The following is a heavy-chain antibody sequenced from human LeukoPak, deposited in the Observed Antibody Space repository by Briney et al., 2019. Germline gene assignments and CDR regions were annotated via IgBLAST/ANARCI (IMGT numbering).Heavy chain of an antibody. V-gene: IGHV3-23*01. CDR2: ISGSGGST. CDR3: AKIRNSGSYNFDY. J-gene: IGHJ4*02. D-gene: IGHD1-26*01. CDR1: GFTFSSYA. Sequence: PGGSLRLSCAASGFTFSSYAMSWVRQAPGKGLEWVSAISGSGGSTYYADSVKGRFTISRDNSKNTLYLQMNSLRAEDPAVYYCAKIRNSGSYNFDYWGQGTLVTVSS.